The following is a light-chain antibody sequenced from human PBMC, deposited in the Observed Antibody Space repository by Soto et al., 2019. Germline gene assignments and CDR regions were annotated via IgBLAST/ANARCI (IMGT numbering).Light chain of an antibody. J-gene: IGLJ1*01. Sequence: QSALTQPASVSGSPGQSITISCTGTSNDVGLYNYVSWYQQHPGKAPKLMIYDATERPSGVSNRFSGSKSGNTASLTISGLQAEDESDYYCSSYTISTTYVFGTGTKVTVL. CDR2: DAT. CDR3: SSYTISTTYV. V-gene: IGLV2-14*03. CDR1: SNDVGLYNY.